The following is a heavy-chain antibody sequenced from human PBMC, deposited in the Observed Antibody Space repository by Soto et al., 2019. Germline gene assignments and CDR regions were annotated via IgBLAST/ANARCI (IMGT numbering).Heavy chain of an antibody. CDR1: GFTFSDHF. CDR3: ARAPPDASSFSSASYWDF. V-gene: IGHV3-11*01. Sequence: PGGSLRLSCAASGFTFSDHFVTWIRQAPGKGLEWLSYISSDGRSTYYADSVRGRFTISRDNVKSSLYLQMHGLRAEDTAVYYCARAPPDASSFSSASYWDFWGQGTLVTVSS. D-gene: IGHD3-10*01. J-gene: IGHJ1*01. CDR2: ISSDGRST.